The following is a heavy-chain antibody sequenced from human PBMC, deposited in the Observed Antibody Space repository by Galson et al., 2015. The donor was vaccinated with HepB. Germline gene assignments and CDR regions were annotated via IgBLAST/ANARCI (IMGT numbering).Heavy chain of an antibody. Sequence: SVKVSCKASGYTFTSYGISWVRQAPGQGLEWMGWISAYNGNTNYAQKLQGRVTMTTDTSTSTAYMELRSLRAEDTAVYYCAKDGPNTIFGVVNTHYYYYMDVWGKGTTVTVSS. CDR3: AKDGPNTIFGVVNTHYYYYMDV. V-gene: IGHV1-18*01. CDR1: GYTFTSYG. CDR2: ISAYNGNT. D-gene: IGHD3-3*01. J-gene: IGHJ6*03.